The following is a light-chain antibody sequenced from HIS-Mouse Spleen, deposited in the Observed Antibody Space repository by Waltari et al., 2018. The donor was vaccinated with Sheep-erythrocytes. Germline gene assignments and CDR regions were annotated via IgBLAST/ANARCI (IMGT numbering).Light chain of an antibody. CDR1: SSNIGNNY. J-gene: IGLJ3*02. CDR2: DNN. CDR3: GTWDSSLSAGRV. Sequence: QSVLTQPPSVSAAPGQKVTISCSGSSSNIGNNYVSWYQQPPGTAPQLLIYDNNKPPSGIPDRFSGSKSGTSAALGITGLQTGDEADYYCGTWDSSLSAGRVFGGGTKLTVL. V-gene: IGLV1-51*01.